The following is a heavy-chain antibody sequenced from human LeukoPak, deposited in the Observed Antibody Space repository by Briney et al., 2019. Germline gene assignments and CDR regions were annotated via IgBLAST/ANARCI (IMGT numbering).Heavy chain of an antibody. J-gene: IGHJ5*02. CDR2: IIPILGIA. Sequence: SVKVSCKASGGTFSSYAISWVRQAPGQGLEWMGRIIPILGIANYAQKFQGRVTITADKSTSTAYMELSSLRSEDTAVYYCAGESPYGDKQQHNWFDPRGQGTLVTVSS. CDR3: AGESPYGDKQQHNWFDP. V-gene: IGHV1-69*04. CDR1: GGTFSSYA. D-gene: IGHD4-17*01.